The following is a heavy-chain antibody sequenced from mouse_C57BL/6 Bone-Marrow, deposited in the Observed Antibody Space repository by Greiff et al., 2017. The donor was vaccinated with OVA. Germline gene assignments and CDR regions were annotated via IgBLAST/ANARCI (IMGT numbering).Heavy chain of an antibody. CDR2: ISNLAYSI. J-gene: IGHJ3*01. CDR3: AREGDYYGSSSSFAY. D-gene: IGHD1-1*01. CDR1: GFTFSDYG. Sequence: EVKVVESGGGLVQPGGSLKLSCAASGFTFSDYGMAWVRQAPRKGPEWVAFISNLAYSIYYADTVTGRFTISRENAKNTLYLEVSSLRSEDTAMYYCAREGDYYGSSSSFAYWGQGTLVTVSA. V-gene: IGHV5-15*01.